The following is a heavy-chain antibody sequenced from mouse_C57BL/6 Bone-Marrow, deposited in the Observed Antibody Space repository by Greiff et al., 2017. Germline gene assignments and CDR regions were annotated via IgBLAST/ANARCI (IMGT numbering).Heavy chain of an antibody. J-gene: IGHJ2*01. Sequence: QVHVKQPGAELVKPGASVKMSCKASGYTFTSYWITWVKQRPGQGLEWIGDIYPGSGSTNYNEKFTSKATLTVDTSSSTAYMQLSSLTSEASAVYYCARGSFFFDYWGQGTTLTVSS. CDR2: IYPGSGST. CDR1: GYTFTSYW. D-gene: IGHD3-1*01. CDR3: ARGSFFFDY. V-gene: IGHV1-55*01.